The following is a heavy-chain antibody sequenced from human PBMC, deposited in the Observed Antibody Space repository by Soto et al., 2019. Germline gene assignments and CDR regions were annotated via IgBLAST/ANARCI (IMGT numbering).Heavy chain of an antibody. CDR1: GYTFTSYG. CDR2: ISAYNGNT. D-gene: IGHD3-3*01. Sequence: QVQLVQSGAEVKKPGASVKVSCKASGYTFTSYGISWVRQAPGQGLEGMGWISAYNGNTNYAQKLQGRVTMTTDTSTSTAYMELSSLRSDDTAVYYCARDSPEYDFWSGYYVTWGQGTLVTVSS. V-gene: IGHV1-18*01. CDR3: ARDSPEYDFWSGYYVT. J-gene: IGHJ5*02.